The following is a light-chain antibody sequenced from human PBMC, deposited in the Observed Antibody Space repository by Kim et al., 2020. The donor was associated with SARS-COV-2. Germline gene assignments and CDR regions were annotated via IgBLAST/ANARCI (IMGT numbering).Light chain of an antibody. CDR3: VLYMDGGILR. CDR2: NTK. J-gene: IGLJ3*02. V-gene: IGLV8-61*01. Sequence: VVTQEPSFSVSPGGTVTLTCGLSSGSVSTSNYPSWYQQTPGQAPRTLIYNTKSRSSGVSDRFSGSIVGNKAVLTITGAQADDESDYYCVLYMDGGILRFGGGTKLNV. CDR1: SGSVSTSNY.